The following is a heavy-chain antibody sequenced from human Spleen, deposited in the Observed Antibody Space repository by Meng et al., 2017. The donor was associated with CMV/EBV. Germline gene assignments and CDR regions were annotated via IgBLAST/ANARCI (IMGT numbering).Heavy chain of an antibody. CDR3: AKDRGYYDSSGYLI. CDR1: GFTFSSYG. Sequence: GGSLRLSCVASGFTFSSYGMSWVRQAPGKGLEWVSLIYTGGTSTYYADSVKGRFTISRDDSKSTLYLQMNSLRDDDTAVYYCAKDRGYYDSSGYLIWGQGTLVTAPQ. D-gene: IGHD3-22*01. V-gene: IGHV3-23*03. J-gene: IGHJ4*02. CDR2: IYTGGTST.